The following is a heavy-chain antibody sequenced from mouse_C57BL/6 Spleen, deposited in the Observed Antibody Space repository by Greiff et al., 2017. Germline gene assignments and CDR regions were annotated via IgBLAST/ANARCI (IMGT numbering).Heavy chain of an antibody. V-gene: IGHV5-4*01. CDR2: ISDGGSYT. Sequence: EVQLVESGGGLVKPGGSLKLSCAASGFTFSSYAMSWVRQTPEKRLEWVATISDGGSYTYYPDNVKGRFTISRDNAKNNLYLQMSHLKSEDTAMYYCARARDSYYFDYWGQGTTLTVSS. D-gene: IGHD3-3*01. CDR1: GFTFSSYA. CDR3: ARARDSYYFDY. J-gene: IGHJ2*01.